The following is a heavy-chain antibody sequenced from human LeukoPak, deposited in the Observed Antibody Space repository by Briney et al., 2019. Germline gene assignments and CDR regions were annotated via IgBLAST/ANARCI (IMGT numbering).Heavy chain of an antibody. V-gene: IGHV3-23*01. Sequence: GGSLRLSCAASGFPFGSYAMSWVRQAPGKGLEWVSTIAVSGGTIYYADSVKGRFTISRDNSKNTLYLQMSSLRAEDTAVYCCAKQYFDLLPFCDDWGQGTRVTVSS. CDR1: GFPFGSYA. J-gene: IGHJ4*02. CDR3: AKQYFDLLPFCDD. CDR2: IAVSGGTI. D-gene: IGHD3-9*01.